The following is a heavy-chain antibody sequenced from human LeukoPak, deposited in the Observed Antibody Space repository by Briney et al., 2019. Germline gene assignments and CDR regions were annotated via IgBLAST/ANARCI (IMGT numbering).Heavy chain of an antibody. CDR3: ARPVAVFPHLKGHFAPHYFDY. Sequence: GGSLRLSCAASGFTVSSNYMSWVRQAPGKGLEWVSVIYSGGSTYYADSVKGRFTISRDNSKNTLYLQMNSLRAEDTAVYYCARPVAVFPHLKGHFAPHYFDYWGQGTLVTVSS. J-gene: IGHJ4*02. CDR2: IYSGGST. D-gene: IGHD3-3*02. V-gene: IGHV3-53*05. CDR1: GFTVSSNY.